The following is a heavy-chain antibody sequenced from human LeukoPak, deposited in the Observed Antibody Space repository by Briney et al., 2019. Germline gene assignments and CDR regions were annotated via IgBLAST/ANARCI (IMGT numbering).Heavy chain of an antibody. V-gene: IGHV4-59*01. D-gene: IGHD3-16*02. Sequence: PSETLSLTYTVSGGSISSYYWSWIRQPPGKGLEWIGYIYYSGSTNYNPSLKSRVTISVDTSKNQFSLKLSSVTAADTAVYYCARVDVDYDYVWGSYRYSRFDPWGQGTLVTVSS. CDR2: IYYSGST. CDR1: GGSISSYY. CDR3: ARVDVDYDYVWGSYRYSRFDP. J-gene: IGHJ5*02.